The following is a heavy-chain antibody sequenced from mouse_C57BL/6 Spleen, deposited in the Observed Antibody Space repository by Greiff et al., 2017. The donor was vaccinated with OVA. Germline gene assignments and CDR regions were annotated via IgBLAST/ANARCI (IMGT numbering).Heavy chain of an antibody. D-gene: IGHD2-5*01. CDR2: ISDGGSYT. CDR1: GFTFSSYA. Sequence: EVQRVESGGGLVKPGGSLKLSCAASGFTFSSYAMSWVRQTPEKRLEWVATISDGGSYTYYPDNVKGRYTISRDNAKNNLYLQLSHLKSEDTAMYYCARDYSNCDWYFDVWGTGTTVTVSS. J-gene: IGHJ1*03. V-gene: IGHV5-4*01. CDR3: ARDYSNCDWYFDV.